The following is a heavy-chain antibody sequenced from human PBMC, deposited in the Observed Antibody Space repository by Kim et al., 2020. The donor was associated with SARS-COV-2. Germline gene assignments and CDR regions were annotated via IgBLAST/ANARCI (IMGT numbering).Heavy chain of an antibody. V-gene: IGHV3-30*04. CDR2: ISFDRSNK. CDR1: GFTFSSST. CDR3: ARESNRGAFDY. J-gene: IGHJ4*02. D-gene: IGHD3-16*01. Sequence: GGSLRLSCAASGFTFSSSTMHWVRQAPGKGLEWVAVISFDRSNKYYADSVKGRFSISRDNSKNTLYLQMHSLRAEDTAVYFCARESNRGAFDYWGQGTLVTVSS.